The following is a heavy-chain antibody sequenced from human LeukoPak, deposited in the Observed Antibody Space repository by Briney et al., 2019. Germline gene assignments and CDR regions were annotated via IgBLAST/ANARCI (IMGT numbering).Heavy chain of an antibody. CDR3: AKDRSVIVVVPAAMGWFDP. D-gene: IGHD2-2*01. CDR2: ISGSGGST. Sequence: GGSLRLYCAASGFTFSSYAMSWVRQAPGKGLEWVSAISGSGGSTYYADSVKGRFTISRDNSKNTLYMQMKSLRAEDTAVYYCAKDRSVIVVVPAAMGWFDPWGQGTLVTVSS. J-gene: IGHJ5*02. CDR1: GFTFSSYA. V-gene: IGHV3-23*01.